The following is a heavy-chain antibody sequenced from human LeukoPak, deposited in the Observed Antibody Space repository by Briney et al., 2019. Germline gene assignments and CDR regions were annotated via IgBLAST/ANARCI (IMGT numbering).Heavy chain of an antibody. CDR3: AKDGTFGYSGYGFYDY. CDR1: GFYFSSYG. CDR2: IWYDGSDK. Sequence: GGSLRLSCAASGFYFSSYGMHWVRQAPGKGLEWVALIWYDGSDKYYADSVQGRFTISRDNSKNTLYLQMNSLRAEDTAVYYCAKDGTFGYSGYGFYDYWGQGTRVTVSS. D-gene: IGHD5-12*01. V-gene: IGHV3-33*06. J-gene: IGHJ4*02.